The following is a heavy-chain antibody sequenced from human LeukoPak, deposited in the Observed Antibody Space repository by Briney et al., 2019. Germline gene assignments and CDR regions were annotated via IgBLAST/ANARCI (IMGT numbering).Heavy chain of an antibody. D-gene: IGHD1-20*01. CDR3: ARYNWNDMGFDY. Sequence: ASVKVSCKASGYTFTGYYMHWVRQAPGQGLEWMGWINPNSGGTNYAQKFQGRVTMTRDTSISTAYMELSRLRSDDTAVYYCARYNWNDMGFDYWGQGTLVTVSS. J-gene: IGHJ4*02. CDR1: GYTFTGYY. CDR2: INPNSGGT. V-gene: IGHV1-2*02.